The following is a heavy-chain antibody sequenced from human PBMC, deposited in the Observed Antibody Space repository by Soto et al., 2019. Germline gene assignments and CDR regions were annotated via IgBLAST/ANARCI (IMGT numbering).Heavy chain of an antibody. V-gene: IGHV1-18*01. D-gene: IGHD3-22*01. CDR2: ISAYNGNT. CDR1: GYTFTSYG. CDR3: ARDQDYYDSSGYPDVFDS. J-gene: IGHJ3*02. Sequence: ASVKVSCKASGYTFTSYGISWVRQAPGQGLEWMGWISAYNGNTNYAQKLQGRVTMTTDTSTSTAYMELRSLRSDDTAVYYCARDQDYYDSSGYPDVFDSWGQGTMVTVSS.